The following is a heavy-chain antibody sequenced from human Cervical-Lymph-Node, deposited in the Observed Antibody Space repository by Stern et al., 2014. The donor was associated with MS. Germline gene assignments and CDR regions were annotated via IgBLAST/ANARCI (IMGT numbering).Heavy chain of an antibody. CDR2: IYYGGTT. Sequence: QLQLQESGPGLVKPSQTLSLTCTVSGGSISSDNYYWTWIRQHPGKGLEWIGHIYYGGTTYYNPSLKSRVSITVDTSQNLFSLRLSSVTAADTAVYYCARDHFTTSLDVWGHGTTVTVS. J-gene: IGHJ6*02. CDR1: GGSISSDNYY. D-gene: IGHD3-22*01. V-gene: IGHV4-31*03. CDR3: ARDHFTTSLDV.